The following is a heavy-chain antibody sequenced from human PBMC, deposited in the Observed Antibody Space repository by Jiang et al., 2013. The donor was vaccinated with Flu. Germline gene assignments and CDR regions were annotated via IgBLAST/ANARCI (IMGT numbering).Heavy chain of an antibody. D-gene: IGHD3-3*01. J-gene: IGHJ5*02. V-gene: IGHV2-5*01. CDR2: IYWNDDK. Sequence: KPTQTLTLTCTFSGFSLSTSGVGVGWIRQPPGKALEWLALIYWNDDKRYSPSLKSRLTITKDTSKNQVVLTMTNMDPVDTATYYCAHSPGRFFFGVVTTWGQGTLVTVSS. CDR3: AHSPGRFFFGVVTT. CDR1: GFSLSTSGVG.